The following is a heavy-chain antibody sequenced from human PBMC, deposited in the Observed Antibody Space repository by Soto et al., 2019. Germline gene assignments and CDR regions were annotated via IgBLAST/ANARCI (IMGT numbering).Heavy chain of an antibody. CDR2: IKQDGSEK. D-gene: IGHD3-9*01. CDR3: ARDQRYFDWLFTYYYYGMDV. V-gene: IGHV3-7*05. CDR1: GFTFSSYW. Sequence: GGSLRLSCAASGFTFSSYWMSWVRQAPGKGLEWVANIKQDGSEKYYVDSVKGRFTISRDNAKNSLYLQMNSLRAEDTAVYYCARDQRYFDWLFTYYYYGMDVWGQGTTVTVSS. J-gene: IGHJ6*02.